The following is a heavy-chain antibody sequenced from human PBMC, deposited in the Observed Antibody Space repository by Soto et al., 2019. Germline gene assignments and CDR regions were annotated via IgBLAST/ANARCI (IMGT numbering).Heavy chain of an antibody. J-gene: IGHJ4*02. CDR2: IYRDGTT. CDR3: MRGNTGYGNFDY. CDR1: GFSLNNYW. Sequence: PGGSLRLSCAVSGFSLNNYWMHWVRQRPGKGLVWVARIYRDGTTSYADSVKGRFTISRDNAKNTVSLQMNSLKDEDTAAYYCMRGNTGYGNFDYWGQGTLVTVSS. D-gene: IGHD5-18*01. V-gene: IGHV3-74*01.